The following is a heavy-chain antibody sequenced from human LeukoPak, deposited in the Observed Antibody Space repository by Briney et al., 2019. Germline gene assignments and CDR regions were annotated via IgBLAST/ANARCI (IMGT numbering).Heavy chain of an antibody. CDR2: IYSGGST. D-gene: IGHD3-10*01. Sequence: PGGSLRLSCAASGFTVSSNYMSWARQAPGKGLEWVSVIYSGGSTYYADSVKGRFTISRDNSKNTLYLQMNSLRAEDTDVYYCAKDKQSQGLLWFGEYDYWGQGTLVTVSS. V-gene: IGHV3-53*01. J-gene: IGHJ4*02. CDR3: AKDKQSQGLLWFGEYDY. CDR1: GFTVSSNY.